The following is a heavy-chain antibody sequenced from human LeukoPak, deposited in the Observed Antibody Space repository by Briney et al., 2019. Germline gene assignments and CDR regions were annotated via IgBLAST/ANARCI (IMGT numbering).Heavy chain of an antibody. CDR2: FDPEDGET. V-gene: IGHV1-24*01. CDR3: ATDLRYRSPGI. J-gene: IGHJ4*02. CDR1: GGTFSSYA. Sequence: GSSVKVSCKASGGTFSSYAISWVRQAPGKGLEWMGGFDPEDGETIYTQKFQGRVTMTEDTSTDTAYMELSSLRSEDTAVYYCATDLRYRSPGIWGQGTPVTVSS. D-gene: IGHD3-9*01.